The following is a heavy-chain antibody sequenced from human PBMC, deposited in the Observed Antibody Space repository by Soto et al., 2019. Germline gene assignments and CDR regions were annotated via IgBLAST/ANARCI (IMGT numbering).Heavy chain of an antibody. CDR3: AREGFTVTPFFYYYGMDV. J-gene: IGHJ6*02. V-gene: IGHV1-3*01. CDR1: GYTFTSYA. CDR2: INAGNGNT. Sequence: ASVKVSCKASGYTFTSYAMHWVRQAPGQRLEWMGWINAGNGNTKYSQKFQGRVTITKDTSASTAYMELRSLRSDDTAVYYCAREGFTVTPFFYYYGMDVWGQGTTVTVSS. D-gene: IGHD4-17*01.